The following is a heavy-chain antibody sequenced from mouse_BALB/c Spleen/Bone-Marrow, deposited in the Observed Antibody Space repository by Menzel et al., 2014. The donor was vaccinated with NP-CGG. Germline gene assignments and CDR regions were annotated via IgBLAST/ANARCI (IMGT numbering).Heavy chain of an antibody. D-gene: IGHD2-4*01. CDR2: IHPGSGGA. CDR1: GYTFTDYE. CDR3: TREGLRGAGFAY. J-gene: IGHJ3*01. Sequence: QVQLKDSGAELVRPGASVKLSCKALGYTFTDYEMHWVKQTPVHGLEWIGTIHPGSGGAAYNQKFKGKATLTADKSSSTAYMELSSLTSEDSAVYYCTREGLRGAGFAYRGQGTLVTVSA. V-gene: IGHV1-15*01.